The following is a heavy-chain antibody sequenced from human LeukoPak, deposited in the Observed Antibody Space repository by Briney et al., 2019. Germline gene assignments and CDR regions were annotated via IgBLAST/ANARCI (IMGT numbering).Heavy chain of an antibody. D-gene: IGHD3-10*01. V-gene: IGHV3-23*01. CDR2: LSDSGGST. CDR3: AKGWFRDYYFDY. J-gene: IGHJ4*02. Sequence: PGGSLRLSCAASGFTFSSYAMSWVRQAPGKGLEWVSALSDSGGSTYYADSVKGRFTISRDNSKNTLYLQMNSLRAEDTAVYYCAKGWFRDYYFDYWGQGTLVTVSS. CDR1: GFTFSSYA.